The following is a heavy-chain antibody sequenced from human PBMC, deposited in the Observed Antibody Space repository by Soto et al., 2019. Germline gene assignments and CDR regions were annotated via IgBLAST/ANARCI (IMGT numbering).Heavy chain of an antibody. D-gene: IGHD2-15*01. V-gene: IGHV1-18*01. J-gene: IGHJ2*01. CDR3: ARCYCSVGSCFTCWHFDL. CDR2: SSIEKGDT. Sequence: QVQVVQSGAEVKKPGASVKVACKASGYSFDTFGMSWVRQAPGQGLEWMGWSSIEKGDTNSAQKFQDRVTMTTDTATSTASMELRSLTSDDTAVYYCARCYCSVGSCFTCWHFDLWGRGTLVTVSS. CDR1: GYSFDTFG.